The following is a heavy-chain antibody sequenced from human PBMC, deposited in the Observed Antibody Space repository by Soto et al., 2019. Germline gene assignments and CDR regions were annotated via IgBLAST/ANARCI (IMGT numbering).Heavy chain of an antibody. CDR3: ARDGGSTSLSHYGMDV. CDR2: MYSGGTT. J-gene: IGHJ6*02. Sequence: EVQLVESGGGLIQPGGSLRLSCAASGFTVSSSYMSWVRQAPGKGPEWVSIMYSGGTTYYADSVRGRFTSSRDNAKNTLYLQMNSLVAHDTAVYYCARDGGSTSLSHYGMDVWGQGTTVTVSS. D-gene: IGHD3-16*01. V-gene: IGHV3-53*01. CDR1: GFTVSSSY.